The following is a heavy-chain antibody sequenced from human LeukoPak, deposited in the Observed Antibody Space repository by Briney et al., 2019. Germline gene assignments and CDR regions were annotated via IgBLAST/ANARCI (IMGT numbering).Heavy chain of an antibody. D-gene: IGHD5-24*01. Sequence: GESLKISCKGSGYSFTSYWIGWVRRMPGKGLEWMGIIFPDDSDTIYSPSFQGQVTISADKSINTAYLQWSSLKASDSAIYYCARQESEMTTPANRYFDLWGQGTLITVSS. CDR2: IFPDDSDT. J-gene: IGHJ4*02. CDR1: GYSFTSYW. CDR3: ARQESEMTTPANRYFDL. V-gene: IGHV5-51*01.